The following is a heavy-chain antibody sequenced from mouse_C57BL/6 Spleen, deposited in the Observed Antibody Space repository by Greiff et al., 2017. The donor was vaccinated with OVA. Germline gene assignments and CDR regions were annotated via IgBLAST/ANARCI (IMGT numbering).Heavy chain of an antibody. Sequence: VQLQQSGPELVKPGASVKISCKASGYAFSSSWMNWVKQRPGTGLEWIGRIYPGDGDTNYNGKFKGKATLTADKSSSTAYMQLSSLTSEDSAVYFCEALDYWYFDVWGTGTTVTVSS. V-gene: IGHV1-82*01. CDR1: GYAFSSSW. D-gene: IGHD2-10*02. CDR3: EALDYWYFDV. J-gene: IGHJ1*03. CDR2: IYPGDGDT.